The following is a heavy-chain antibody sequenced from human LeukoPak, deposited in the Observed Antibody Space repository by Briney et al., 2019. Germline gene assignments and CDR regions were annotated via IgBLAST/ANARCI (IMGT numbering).Heavy chain of an antibody. CDR3: ARDSNYYDSSGPYYFDY. D-gene: IGHD3-22*01. V-gene: IGHV1-69*05. CDR2: IIPIFGTA. Sequence: ASVKVSCKASGGTFSSYAISWVRQAPGQGLEWMGRIIPIFGTANYAQRFQGRVTITTDESTSTAYMELSSLRSEDTAVYYCARDSNYYDSSGPYYFDYWGQGTLATVSS. CDR1: GGTFSSYA. J-gene: IGHJ4*02.